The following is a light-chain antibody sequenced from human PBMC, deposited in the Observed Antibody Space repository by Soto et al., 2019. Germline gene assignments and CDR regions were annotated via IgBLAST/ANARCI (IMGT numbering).Light chain of an antibody. V-gene: IGKV1-5*03. J-gene: IGKJ1*01. Sequence: DIQMTQSPSTLSGSVGDRVTITCRASQTISSWLAWYQQKPGKAPKLLIYKASTLKSGVPSRFRGSGSGTEFTLTISSLQPDDFATYYCQHYNSYSGAFGQGTKVDIK. CDR3: QHYNSYSGA. CDR2: KAS. CDR1: QTISSW.